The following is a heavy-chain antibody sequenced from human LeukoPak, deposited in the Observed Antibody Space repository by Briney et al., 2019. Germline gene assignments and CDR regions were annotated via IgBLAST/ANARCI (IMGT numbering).Heavy chain of an antibody. CDR1: GGAFSSYG. Sequence: GASVKVSCKASGGAFSSYGISWVRQAPGQGLEWMGWISAYNGNTNYAQKLQGRVTMTTDTSTSTAYMELRSLRSDDTAVYYCARDLGATDGRWFDPWGQGTLVTVSS. V-gene: IGHV1-18*01. J-gene: IGHJ5*02. CDR2: ISAYNGNT. CDR3: ARDLGATDGRWFDP. D-gene: IGHD1-26*01.